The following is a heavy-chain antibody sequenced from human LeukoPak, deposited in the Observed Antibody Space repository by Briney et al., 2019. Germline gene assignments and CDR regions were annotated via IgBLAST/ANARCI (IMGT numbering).Heavy chain of an antibody. D-gene: IGHD3-10*01. CDR2: ISSSGSTI. J-gene: IGHJ5*02. V-gene: IGHV3-48*03. CDR3: ARGRRAFNTMVRGGGGFDP. CDR1: GFTFSSYE. Sequence: GGSLRLSCAASGFTFSSYEMNWVRQAPGKGLEWVSYISSSGSTIYYADSVKGRFTISRDNAKNSLYLQMNSLRAEDTAVYYCARGRRAFNTMVRGGGGFDPWGQGTLVTVSS.